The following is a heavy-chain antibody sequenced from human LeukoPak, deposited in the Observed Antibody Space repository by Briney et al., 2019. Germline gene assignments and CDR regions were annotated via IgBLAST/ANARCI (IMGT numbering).Heavy chain of an antibody. Sequence: SQTLSPTCTVSGGSISSRDYYWSWIRQPPGKGLEWIGYIYYCGSIYYNPSLKSRVTISVDTSKNQFSLRLSAVTAADTAVYYCARVPPLDDILTAYFDYWGQGTLATVFS. CDR2: IYYCGSI. D-gene: IGHD3-9*01. J-gene: IGHJ4*02. V-gene: IGHV4-30-4*01. CDR1: GGSISSRDYY. CDR3: ARVPPLDDILTAYFDY.